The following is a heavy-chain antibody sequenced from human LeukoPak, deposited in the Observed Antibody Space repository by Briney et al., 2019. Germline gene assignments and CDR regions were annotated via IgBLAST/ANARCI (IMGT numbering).Heavy chain of an antibody. D-gene: IGHD2-2*01. CDR1: GYTFTGYY. Sequence: ASVTVSCKASGYTFTGYYMHWVRQAPGQGREWMGWINPNSDDTNYAQKFQGRVTMTRDTSISTAYMELSRLRSDDTAVYYCASGDQHHQLPYWGQGTLVTVSS. J-gene: IGHJ4*02. CDR3: ASGDQHHQLPY. V-gene: IGHV1-2*02. CDR2: INPNSDDT.